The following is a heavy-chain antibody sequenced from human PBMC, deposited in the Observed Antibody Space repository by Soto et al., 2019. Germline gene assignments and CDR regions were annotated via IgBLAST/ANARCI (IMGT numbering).Heavy chain of an antibody. CDR1: GYTFTSYG. V-gene: IGHV1-18*01. CDR2: ISAYDGNT. Sequence: ASVKVSCKASGYTFTSYGISWVRQAPGQGLEWMGLISAYDGNTNYAQKLQGRVTMTRDTSTSTVYMELRSLRSEDTAVYYCAREVRFSGSYSDAFDIWGQGTMVTVSS. D-gene: IGHD1-26*01. J-gene: IGHJ3*02. CDR3: AREVRFSGSYSDAFDI.